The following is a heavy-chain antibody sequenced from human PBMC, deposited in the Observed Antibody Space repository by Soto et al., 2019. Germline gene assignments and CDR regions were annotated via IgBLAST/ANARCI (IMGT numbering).Heavy chain of an antibody. D-gene: IGHD6-19*01. CDR1: GFTFSSYA. CDR3: AKSSEYSSGGAIGY. Sequence: EVQLLESGGGLVQPGGSLRLSCAASGFTFSSYAMSWVRQAPGTGLEWVSAISGSGGSTYYADSVKGRFTISRDNSKNTLYLQMNSLRAEDTAVYYCAKSSEYSSGGAIGYWGQGTLVTVSS. J-gene: IGHJ4*02. CDR2: ISGSGGST. V-gene: IGHV3-23*01.